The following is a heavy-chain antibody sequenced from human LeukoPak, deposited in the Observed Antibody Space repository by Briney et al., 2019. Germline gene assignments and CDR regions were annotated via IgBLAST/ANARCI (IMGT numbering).Heavy chain of an antibody. CDR3: ARDWNLRAGYFDY. V-gene: IGHV4-38-2*02. D-gene: IGHD6-19*01. CDR2: IYHSGST. Sequence: SETLSLTCTVSGYSISSGYYWGWIRQPPGKGLEWIGSIYHSGSTYYNPSLKSRVTISVDTSKNQFSLKLSSVTAADTAVYYCARDWNLRAGYFDYWGQGTLVTVSS. J-gene: IGHJ4*02. CDR1: GYSISSGYY.